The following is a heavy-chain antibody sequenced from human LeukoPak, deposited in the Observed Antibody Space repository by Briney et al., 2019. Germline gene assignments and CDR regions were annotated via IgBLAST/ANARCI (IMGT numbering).Heavy chain of an antibody. CDR3: AKWRQGPAPIGGLEWLAGFGELYPDFDY. Sequence: GGSLRLSCAASGFTFSSYAMSWVRQAPGKGLEWVSAISGSGGSTYYADSVKGRFTISRDNSKNTLYLQMNSLRAEDTAVYYCAKWRQGPAPIGGLEWLAGFGELYPDFDYWGQGTLVTVSS. V-gene: IGHV3-23*01. J-gene: IGHJ4*02. CDR2: ISGSGGST. CDR1: GFTFSSYA. D-gene: IGHD3-10*01.